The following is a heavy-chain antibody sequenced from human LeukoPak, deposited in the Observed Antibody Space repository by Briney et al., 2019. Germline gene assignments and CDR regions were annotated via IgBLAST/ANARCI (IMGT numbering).Heavy chain of an antibody. CDR1: GLTLSTYW. V-gene: IGHV3-7*01. J-gene: IGHJ4*01. D-gene: IGHD2-15*01. CDR2: IKEDGSDT. Sequence: GGSLRLSCAASGLTLSTYWMDWVRQAPGKGLEWVASIKEDGSDTNYVGSVRGRFTVSRDNTKNSLYLQMNSLRADDTAVYYCASDRAYSQFDYWGHGTLVTVSS. CDR3: ASDRAYSQFDY.